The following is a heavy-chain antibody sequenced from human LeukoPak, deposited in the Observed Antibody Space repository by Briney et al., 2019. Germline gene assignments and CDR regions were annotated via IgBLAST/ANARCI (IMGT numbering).Heavy chain of an antibody. CDR2: ISSSSNYI. J-gene: IGHJ4*02. Sequence: PGGSLRLSCAASGFTFNSYSMNWVRQAPGKGLEWVSSISSSSNYIYYADSLKGRFTISRDNAKNSLYLQMNSLRAEDTAVYYCARDTLVVVAAPTDYWGQGTLVTVSS. CDR3: ARDTLVVVAAPTDY. CDR1: GFTFNSYS. V-gene: IGHV3-21*01. D-gene: IGHD2-15*01.